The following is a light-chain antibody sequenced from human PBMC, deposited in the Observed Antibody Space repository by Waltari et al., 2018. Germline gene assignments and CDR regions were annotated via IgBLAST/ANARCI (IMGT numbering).Light chain of an antibody. CDR3: AVWDDSLDGVV. CDR2: ANE. J-gene: IGLJ2*01. Sequence: QSVLTQPPSASGTPGQRVTISCSGSSSNIGKNSVNWYQQLPGTAPKPLTSANEQRPSGVPDRCAGSKSGSSASLAISGLQSEDEADYYCAVWDDSLDGVVFGGGTKLTVL. V-gene: IGLV1-44*01. CDR1: SSNIGKNS.